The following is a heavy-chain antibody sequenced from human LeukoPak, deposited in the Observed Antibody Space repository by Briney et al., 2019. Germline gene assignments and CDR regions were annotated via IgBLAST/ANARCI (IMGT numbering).Heavy chain of an antibody. CDR3: ARSFPNQQGY. CDR2: ISSSSSYI. Sequence: AGGSLRLSCAASGFTFSSYSINWVRQAPGKGLEWVSSISSSSSYIYYADSVKGRFTISRDNAKNSLYLQMNSLRAEDTAVYYCARSFPNQQGYWGQGTLVTVSS. J-gene: IGHJ4*02. V-gene: IGHV3-21*01. D-gene: IGHD1-14*01. CDR1: GFTFSSYS.